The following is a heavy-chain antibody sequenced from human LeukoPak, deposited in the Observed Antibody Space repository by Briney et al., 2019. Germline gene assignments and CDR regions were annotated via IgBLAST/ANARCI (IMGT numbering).Heavy chain of an antibody. CDR2: INHSGST. D-gene: IGHD4-23*01. CDR1: GGSFSGYY. Sequence: PSETLSLTCAVYGGSFSGYYWSWIRQPPGKGLEWIGEINHSGSTNYNPSLKSRVTISVDTSKNQFSLKLSSVTAADTAVYYCASYTCSGGYWGQGTLVTVSS. CDR3: ASYTCSGGY. V-gene: IGHV4-34*01. J-gene: IGHJ4*02.